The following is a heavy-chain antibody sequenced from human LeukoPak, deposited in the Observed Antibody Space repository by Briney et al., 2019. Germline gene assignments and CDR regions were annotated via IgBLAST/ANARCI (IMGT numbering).Heavy chain of an antibody. D-gene: IGHD2-15*01. CDR2: IHPGDSDT. V-gene: IGHV5-51*01. Sequence: GEALQISCKGSGYSFTSYWIGWVREIPGKGLEWMGIIHPGDSDTRYSPSFEGQVTISADKSISTAYLQWSSLKASDTAMYYCARHPYCSGGSCYSRWFDPWGQGTLVTVSS. J-gene: IGHJ5*02. CDR3: ARHPYCSGGSCYSRWFDP. CDR1: GYSFTSYW.